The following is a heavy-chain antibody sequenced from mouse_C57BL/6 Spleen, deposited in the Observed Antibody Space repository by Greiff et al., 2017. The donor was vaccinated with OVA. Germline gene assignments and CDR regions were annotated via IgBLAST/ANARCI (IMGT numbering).Heavy chain of an antibody. Sequence: EVMLVESEGGLVQPGSSMKLSCTASGFTFSDYYMAWVRQVPEKGLEWVANINYDGSSTYYLDSLKSRFIISRDNAKNILYLQMSSLKSEDTATYYCARDRGTVVAPGYFDVWGTGTTVNVSS. CDR3: ARDRGTVVAPGYFDV. V-gene: IGHV5-16*01. CDR1: GFTFSDYY. J-gene: IGHJ1*03. D-gene: IGHD1-1*01. CDR2: INYDGSST.